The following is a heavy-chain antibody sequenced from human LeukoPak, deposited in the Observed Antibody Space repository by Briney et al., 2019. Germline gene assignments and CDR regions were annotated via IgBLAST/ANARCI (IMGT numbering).Heavy chain of an antibody. D-gene: IGHD3-22*01. CDR1: RASISYYY. CDR2: IHSSGTT. J-gene: IGHJ5*02. Sequence: PSEPPSLTCTVSRASISYYYWSWIRQPPGKGLEWIGYIHSSGTTNYNPSLKSRVTISVDTSKNQFSLKLNSVTAADTAVYFCARYARYSDNSDQKYWFDPWGQGTQVTVSS. CDR3: ARYARYSDNSDQKYWFDP. V-gene: IGHV4-59*01.